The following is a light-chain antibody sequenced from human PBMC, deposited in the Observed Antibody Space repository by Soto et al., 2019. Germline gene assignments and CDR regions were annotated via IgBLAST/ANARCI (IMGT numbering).Light chain of an antibody. CDR3: QQYASAPLA. Sequence: ESVLTQSPGTLSLSPGERATLSCRARQSVSSSNLAWYQQKPGQAPRLLMFGASSSATGIPDRFSGSGSGTDFTLTISRLEPEDFAVYYCQQYASAPLAFGGGTRVDVK. CDR1: QSVSSSN. CDR2: GAS. J-gene: IGKJ4*01. V-gene: IGKV3-20*01.